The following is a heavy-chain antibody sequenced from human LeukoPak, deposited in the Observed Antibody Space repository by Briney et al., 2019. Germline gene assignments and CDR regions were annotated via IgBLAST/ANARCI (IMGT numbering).Heavy chain of an antibody. D-gene: IGHD5-12*01. CDR3: AKVISGYDSSFDY. V-gene: IGHV3-13*01. CDR2: INTAGDT. Sequence: PGGSLRLSCAASGFTFSSYDMHWVRQATGKGLEWVSGINTAGDTYYPGSVKGRFTISRENAKNTLYLQMNSLRAEDTAVYYCAKVISGYDSSFDYWGQGTLVTVSS. CDR1: GFTFSSYD. J-gene: IGHJ4*02.